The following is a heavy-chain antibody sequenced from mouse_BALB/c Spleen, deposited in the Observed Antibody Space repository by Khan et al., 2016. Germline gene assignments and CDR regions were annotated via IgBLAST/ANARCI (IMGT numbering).Heavy chain of an antibody. CDR1: GYSITSGYS. V-gene: IGHV3-1*02. CDR3: ARYYCNLAWFAY. Sequence: VQLKESGPDLVKPSQSLSLTCTVTGYSITSGYSWHWIRQFPGNKLEWMGYIHYSGSTNYNPSLKSRISITRDTSKNQFFLQLNSVTPEETATYYCARYYCNLAWFAYWGQGTLVTVSA. CDR2: IHYSGST. D-gene: IGHD2-1*01. J-gene: IGHJ3*01.